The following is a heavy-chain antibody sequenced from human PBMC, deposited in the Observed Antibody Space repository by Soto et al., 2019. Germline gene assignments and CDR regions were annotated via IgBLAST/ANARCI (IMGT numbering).Heavy chain of an antibody. CDR1: GGSFSGYY. V-gene: IGHV4-34*01. D-gene: IGHD6-13*01. CDR3: ARHIAAAGHDAFDI. CDR2: INHSGST. J-gene: IGHJ3*02. Sequence: SETLSLTCAVYGGSFSGYYWSWIRQPPGKGLEWIGEINHSGSTNYNPSLKSRVTISVDTSKNQFSLKLSSVTAADTAVYYCARHIAAAGHDAFDIWGQGTMVTVSS.